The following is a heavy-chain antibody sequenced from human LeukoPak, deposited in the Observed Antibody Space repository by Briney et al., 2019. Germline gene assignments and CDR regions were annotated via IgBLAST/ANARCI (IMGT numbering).Heavy chain of an antibody. CDR3: VREGYNNTWYRT. D-gene: IGHD6-13*01. J-gene: IGHJ5*02. Sequence: PGGSLRLSCAASGFTVSSNYMSWVRQAPGKGLEWASVMYSGGKTYYADSVKGRFTISRDNSKNTLHLQMNSLRAEDTAVYYCVREGYNNTWYRTWGQGTLVTVSS. V-gene: IGHV3-53*01. CDR2: MYSGGKT. CDR1: GFTVSSNY.